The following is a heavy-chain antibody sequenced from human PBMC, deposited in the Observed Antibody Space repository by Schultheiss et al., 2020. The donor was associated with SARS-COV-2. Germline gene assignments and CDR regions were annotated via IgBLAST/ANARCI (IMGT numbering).Heavy chain of an antibody. J-gene: IGHJ6*02. CDR3: ARVEVAYDFLFYYGMDV. V-gene: IGHV3-30*03. CDR2: VSYDGSNK. Sequence: GGSLRLSCAASGFTFRYFGMHWVRQAPGKGLEWVSGVSYDGSNKYYPDSVRGRFTISRDNSKNMLYLEMNSLRAEDTAVYYCARVEVAYDFLFYYGMDVWGQGTTVTVSS. CDR1: GFTFRYFG. D-gene: IGHD2/OR15-2a*01.